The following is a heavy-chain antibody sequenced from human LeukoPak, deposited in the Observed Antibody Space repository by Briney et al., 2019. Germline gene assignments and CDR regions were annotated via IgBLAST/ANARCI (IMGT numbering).Heavy chain of an antibody. J-gene: IGHJ5*02. Sequence: GASVKVSCKASGYTSTGYYMHWVRQAPGQGLEWMGWINPNSGGTNYAQKFQGRVTMTRDTSISTAYMELSRLRSDDTAVYYCARDARMVMYNWFDPWGQGTLVTVSS. V-gene: IGHV1-2*02. CDR3: ARDARMVMYNWFDP. CDR2: INPNSGGT. D-gene: IGHD2-21*01. CDR1: GYTSTGYY.